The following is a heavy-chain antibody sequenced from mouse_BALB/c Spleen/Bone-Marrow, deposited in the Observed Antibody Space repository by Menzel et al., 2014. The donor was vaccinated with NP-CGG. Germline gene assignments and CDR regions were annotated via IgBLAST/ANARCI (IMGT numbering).Heavy chain of an antibody. Sequence: VQLQQSGAELVRPGTSVKVSCKASGYAFTNYLIEWVKQRPGQGLEWIGVINPGSGGTNYNEKFKGKATLTADKSSSTAYMQLSSLTSDDSAAYFCARSRTGFAYWGQGTLVTVSA. CDR1: GYAFTNYL. CDR2: INPGSGGT. CDR3: ARSRTGFAY. J-gene: IGHJ3*01. V-gene: IGHV1-54*03.